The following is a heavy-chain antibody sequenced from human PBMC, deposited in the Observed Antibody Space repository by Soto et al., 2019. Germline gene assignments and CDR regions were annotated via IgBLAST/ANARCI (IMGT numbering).Heavy chain of an antibody. V-gene: IGHV1-69*13. J-gene: IGHJ4*02. Sequence: ASVKVSCKASGGTFSSYAISWVRQAPGQGLEWMGGIIPIFGTANYAQKFQGRVTITADESTSTAYMELSSLRSEDTAVYYCARDLMITFGGTRHYCFDYWGQGTLVTVSS. CDR1: GGTFSSYA. D-gene: IGHD3-16*01. CDR2: IIPIFGTA. CDR3: ARDLMITFGGTRHYCFDY.